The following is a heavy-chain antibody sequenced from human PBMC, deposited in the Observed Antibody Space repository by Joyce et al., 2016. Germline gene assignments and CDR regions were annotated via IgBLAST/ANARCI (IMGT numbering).Heavy chain of an antibody. CDR2: IYHSGST. Sequence: QVQLQESDPGLVRPSGTLSLTCAVSGDYISGGYWWSWLRQSPGKGLEWIGDIYHSGSTKYNPSLKSRVTLSVDESENKFSLKLTSVTAADTAVYYCARGGFLEWLGWFAPWGQGTLVTVSS. V-gene: IGHV4-4*02. D-gene: IGHD3-3*01. CDR3: ARGGFLEWLGWFAP. CDR1: GDYISGGYW. J-gene: IGHJ5*02.